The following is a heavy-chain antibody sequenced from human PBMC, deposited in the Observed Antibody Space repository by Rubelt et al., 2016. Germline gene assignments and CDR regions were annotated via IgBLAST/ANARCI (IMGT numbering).Heavy chain of an antibody. CDR2: ISAYNGNT. V-gene: IGHV1-18*01. D-gene: IGHD6-19*01. J-gene: IGHJ5*02. Sequence: QVQLVQSGAEVKKPGASVKVSCKASGYTFTSYGISWVRQAPGQGLEWMGWISAYNGNTNYAQKRQGRVTSTTDTSTSTAYMELRSLRSDDTAVYYCARDKEWLATRGFQNWFDPWGQGTLVTVSS. CDR1: GYTFTSYG. CDR3: ARDKEWLATRGFQNWFDP.